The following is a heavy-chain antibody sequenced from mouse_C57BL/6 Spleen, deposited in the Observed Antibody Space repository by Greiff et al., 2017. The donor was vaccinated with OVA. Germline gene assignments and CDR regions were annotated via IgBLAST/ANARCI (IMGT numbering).Heavy chain of an antibody. D-gene: IGHD1-1*01. V-gene: IGHV1-58*01. CDR2: IYIGNGYT. CDR3: AVYYYGSSWYFDV. Sequence: VQLKQSGAELVRPGSSVKMSYKTSGYTFTSYGINWVKQRPGQGLEWIGYIYIGNGYTEYNEKFKGKATLTSDTSSSTAYMQLSSLTSEDSAIYFCAVYYYGSSWYFDVWGTGTTVTVSS. CDR1: GYTFTSYG. J-gene: IGHJ1*03.